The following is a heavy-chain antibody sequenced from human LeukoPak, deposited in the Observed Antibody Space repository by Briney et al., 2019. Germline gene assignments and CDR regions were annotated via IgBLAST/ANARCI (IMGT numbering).Heavy chain of an antibody. D-gene: IGHD3-10*01. CDR3: ASRVQMSSASATSNTRLDP. V-gene: IGHV4-59*01. Sequence: SETLSLTCSVSGDSITNYYWNWIRQPPGKGLEWIGHIHYSGSTNSGSTIYNPSLTSRVTISQDTAKNQFSLKLISVSAADTAVYYCASRVQMSSASATSNTRLDPWGQGTLVTVSS. CDR2: IHYSGSTNSGST. CDR1: GDSITNYY. J-gene: IGHJ5*02.